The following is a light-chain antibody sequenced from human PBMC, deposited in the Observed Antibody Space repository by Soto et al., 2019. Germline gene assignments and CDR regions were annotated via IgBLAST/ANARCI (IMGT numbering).Light chain of an antibody. J-gene: IGLJ3*02. Sequence: QSVLTQPASVSGSAGQSITISCSGTMRDVGAYNLVSWYQQHPGTAPKLIIYEVRHRPSGISSRFSGYRSGNTASLTISGLQSEDEGDYYCSAYTARSTLVFGGGTKLTVL. CDR2: EVR. V-gene: IGLV2-14*01. CDR1: MRDVGAYNL. CDR3: SAYTARSTLV.